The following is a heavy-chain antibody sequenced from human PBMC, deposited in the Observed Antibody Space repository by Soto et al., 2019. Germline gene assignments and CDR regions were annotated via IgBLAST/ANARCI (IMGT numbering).Heavy chain of an antibody. V-gene: IGHV4-34*01. CDR3: DRATFPPSGYCSGGSCKLIGYYYGMDV. CDR2: INHSGST. D-gene: IGHD2-15*01. J-gene: IGHJ6*02. Sequence: XETLSLSRPVYGGSLSGCYWGWIRQPPGTGLEWVGGINHSGSTNYNPSLKSRVTISVDTSKNQFSLKLSSVTAADTDVYYCDRATFPPSGYCSGGSCKLIGYYYGMDVWGQGTMVTVSS. CDR1: GGSLSGCY.